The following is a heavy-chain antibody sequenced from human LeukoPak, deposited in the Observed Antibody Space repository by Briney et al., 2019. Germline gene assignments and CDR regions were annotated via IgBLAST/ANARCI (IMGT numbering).Heavy chain of an antibody. J-gene: IGHJ4*02. D-gene: IGHD6-13*01. CDR3: VRAGGSSWSDF. Sequence: GGSLRLSCAASGFTVSSNYMGWVRQAPGKGLEWVSGISWNSGSIGYVDSVKGRFTISRDNAKNSVFVQMNGLRVEDTAVYYCVRAGGSSWSDFWGQGTLVTVSS. CDR1: GFTVSSNY. V-gene: IGHV3-9*01. CDR2: ISWNSGSI.